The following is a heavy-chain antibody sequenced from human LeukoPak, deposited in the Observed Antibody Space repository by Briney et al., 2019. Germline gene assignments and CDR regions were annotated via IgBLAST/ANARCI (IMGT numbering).Heavy chain of an antibody. CDR1: GGSIGSYY. CDR3: ARQVAGKSPLGY. Sequence: SLTLSLTCTVSGGSIGSYYWSWIRQPPGKGLEWIGYIYYSGSTNYSPSLESRVTISVDTSKNQFSLKLSSVTAADTAVYYCARQVAGKSPLGYWGQGILVTVSS. V-gene: IGHV4-59*08. J-gene: IGHJ4*02. CDR2: IYYSGST. D-gene: IGHD6-19*01.